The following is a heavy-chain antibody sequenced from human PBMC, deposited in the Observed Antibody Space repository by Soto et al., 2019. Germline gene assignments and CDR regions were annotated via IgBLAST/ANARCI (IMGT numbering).Heavy chain of an antibody. D-gene: IGHD5-18*01. CDR1: GGSFSGYY. J-gene: IGHJ4*02. Sequence: TSETLSLTCAVYGGSFSGYYWSWIRQPPGKGLEWIGEINHSGSTNYNPSLKSRVTISVDTSKNQFSLKLSFVTAADTAVYYCASLKRGYSYGYYFDYWGQGTLVTVSS. V-gene: IGHV4-34*01. CDR2: INHSGST. CDR3: ASLKRGYSYGYYFDY.